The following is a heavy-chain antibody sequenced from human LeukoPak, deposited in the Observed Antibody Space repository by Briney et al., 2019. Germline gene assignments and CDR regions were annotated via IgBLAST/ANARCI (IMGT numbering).Heavy chain of an antibody. Sequence: SVKVSCKASGTYTINWVRQAPGQGLEWMGGIVPLFGTATYAQRFQDRLTITAGESTNTVYMELSSLTSDDTAIYYCVREYDGSGSYSYFDYWGQGTMVTVSP. J-gene: IGHJ4*02. D-gene: IGHD3-22*01. V-gene: IGHV1-69*13. CDR2: IVPLFGTA. CDR3: VREYDGSGSYSYFDY. CDR1: GTYT.